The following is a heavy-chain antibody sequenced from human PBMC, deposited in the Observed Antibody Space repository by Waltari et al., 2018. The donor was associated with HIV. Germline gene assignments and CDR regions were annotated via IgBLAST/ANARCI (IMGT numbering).Heavy chain of an antibody. J-gene: IGHJ3*02. CDR2: RKQDGSDK. V-gene: IGHV3-7*01. D-gene: IGHD1-1*01. CDR1: GFTSSSYW. CDR3: ARDNWNDGLDI. Sequence: VQLVESGGGLVQPGGPLGLSCAALGFTSSSYWMSWVRQATGKGLEWVAKRKQDGSDKDYLDSVKGRFTISRNNAKNSLYMQMNSLRAEDTAVYYCARDNWNDGLDIWGQGTMVTVSS.